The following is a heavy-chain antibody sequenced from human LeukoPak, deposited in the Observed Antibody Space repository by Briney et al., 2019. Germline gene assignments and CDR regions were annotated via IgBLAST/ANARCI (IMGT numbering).Heavy chain of an antibody. V-gene: IGHV1-8*03. J-gene: IGHJ4*02. CDR3: ARSGSLNRHQIGY. CDR2: MNPNSGNT. CDR1: GYTFTSYD. Sequence: ASVKVSCKASGYTFTSYDINWVRQATGQGLEWMGWMNPNSGNTGYAQKFQGRVTITRNTSISTAYMELSSLRSEDTAVYYCARSGSLNRHQIGYWGQGTLVTVSS. D-gene: IGHD1-14*01.